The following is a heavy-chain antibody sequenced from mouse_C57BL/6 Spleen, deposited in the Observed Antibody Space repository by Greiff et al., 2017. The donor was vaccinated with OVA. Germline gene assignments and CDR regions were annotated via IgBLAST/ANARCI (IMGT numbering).Heavy chain of an antibody. CDR2: ILPGSGST. CDR1: GYTFTGYW. J-gene: IGHJ2*01. D-gene: IGHD2-4*01. CDR3: AGSGYDYAVGSIDY. Sequence: QVQLQQSGAELMKPGASVKLSCTATGYTFTGYWIEWVKQRPGHGLEWIGEILPGSGSTHYNEKFKGKATLTADTSSNTAYMQLSSLTTVDSAIYYCAGSGYDYAVGSIDYWGQGTTLTVSS. V-gene: IGHV1-9*01.